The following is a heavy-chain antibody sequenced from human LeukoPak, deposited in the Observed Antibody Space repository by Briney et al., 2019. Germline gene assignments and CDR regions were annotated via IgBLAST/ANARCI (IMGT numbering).Heavy chain of an antibody. CDR1: GGSISSYY. J-gene: IGHJ4*02. Sequence: PSETLSLTCTVSGGSISSYYWSWIRQPPGKGLEWIGEINHSGSTNYNPSLKSRVTISVDTSKNQFSLKLSSVTAANTAVYYCARGERPFFDYWGQGTLVTVSS. CDR2: INHSGST. CDR3: ARGERPFFDY. V-gene: IGHV4-34*01.